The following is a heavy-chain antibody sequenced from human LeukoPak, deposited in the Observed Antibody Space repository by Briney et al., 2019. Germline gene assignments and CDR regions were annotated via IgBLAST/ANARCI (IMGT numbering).Heavy chain of an antibody. CDR2: ISYDGSNK. Sequence: GGSLRLSCAASGFTFSSYAMHWVRQAPGKGLEWVAVISYDGSNKYYADSVKGRFTISRDNSKNTLYLQMNSLRAEDTAVYYCAKGRGGSYGYFDYWGQGTLVTVSS. J-gene: IGHJ4*02. CDR1: GFTFSSYA. D-gene: IGHD1-26*01. V-gene: IGHV3-30-3*01. CDR3: AKGRGGSYGYFDY.